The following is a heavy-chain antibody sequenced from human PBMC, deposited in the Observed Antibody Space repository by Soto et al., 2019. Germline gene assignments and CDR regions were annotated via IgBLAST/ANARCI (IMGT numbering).Heavy chain of an antibody. D-gene: IGHD3-3*01. CDR2: IFYDGSND. CDR1: GFFFQNYA. Sequence: GGSLRLSCAASGFFFQNYAMHWVRLAPGKGLEWVSYIFYDGSNDNYADSVKGRFTVSRDNSEGMMFLQMNNLRVEDSGVYFCARAMTMTLARIFGMDVWGLGTTVTVSS. J-gene: IGHJ6*02. CDR3: ARAMTMTLARIFGMDV. V-gene: IGHV3-33*01.